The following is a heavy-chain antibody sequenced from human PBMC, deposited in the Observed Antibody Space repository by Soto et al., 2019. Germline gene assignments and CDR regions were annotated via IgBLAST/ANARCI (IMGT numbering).Heavy chain of an antibody. V-gene: IGHV6-1*01. CDR3: ARSRVAEVVVRGVIIRLASDYYYYGMDV. CDR1: GASVSSNSAA. D-gene: IGHD3-10*01. J-gene: IGHJ6*02. CDR2: TYYRSKWYN. Sequence: SQALSLTCASSGASVSSNSAAWNCSRQSPSRGLEWLGRTYYRSKWYNDYAVSVKSRITINPDTSKNQFSLQLNSVTPEDTAVYYCARSRVAEVVVRGVIIRLASDYYYYGMDVWRHGTTVTVSS.